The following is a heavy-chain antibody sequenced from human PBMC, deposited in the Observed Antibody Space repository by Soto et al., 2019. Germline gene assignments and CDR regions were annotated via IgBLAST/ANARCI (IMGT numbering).Heavy chain of an antibody. D-gene: IGHD3-10*01. V-gene: IGHV3-21*01. CDR2: IISSGDYI. J-gene: IGHJ4*02. Sequence: EVQLVESGGGLVKPGGSLRLSCAASGFSFSFYTMNWVRQAPGKGLEWVSSIISSGDYIYYADSVKGRFTISRDNARHSLYLQMNSLRAEDTAVYYCARENYYGSGFDYWGQGTLVTVSS. CDR3: ARENYYGSGFDY. CDR1: GFSFSFYT.